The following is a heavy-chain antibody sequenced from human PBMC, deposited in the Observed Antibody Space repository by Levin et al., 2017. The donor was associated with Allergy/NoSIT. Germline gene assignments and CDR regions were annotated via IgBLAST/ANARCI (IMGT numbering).Heavy chain of an antibody. V-gene: IGHV4-59*01. D-gene: IGHD6-13*01. CDR1: GGSISSYY. CDR3: ARDSGVAAAGTYYYYGMDV. CDR2: IYYSGST. Sequence: SQTLSLTCTVSGGSISSYYWSWIRQPPGKGLEWIGYIYYSGSTNYNPSLKSRVTISVDTSKNQFSLKLSSVTAADTAVYYCARDSGVAAAGTYYYYGMDVWGQGTTVTVSS. J-gene: IGHJ6*02.